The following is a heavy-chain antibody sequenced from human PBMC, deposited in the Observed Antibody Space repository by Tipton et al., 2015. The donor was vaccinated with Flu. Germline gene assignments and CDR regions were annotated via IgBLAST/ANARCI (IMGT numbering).Heavy chain of an antibody. CDR2: IYHSEST. D-gene: IGHD3-10*02. J-gene: IGHJ2*01. Sequence: GLVKPSETLSLNCAVSGYSISGGFYWGWIRQPPGEGLEWVGTIYHSESTYYNPSLKSRVTISVDTSRNQFSLNLDSVTAADTAVYYCARLSGVPVNKDWYFDLWGRGTLVTVSS. CDR1: GYSISGGFY. V-gene: IGHV4-38-2*01. CDR3: ARLSGVPVNKDWYFDL.